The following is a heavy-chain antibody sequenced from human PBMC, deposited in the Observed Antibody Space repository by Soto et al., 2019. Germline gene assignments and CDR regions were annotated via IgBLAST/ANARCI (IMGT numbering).Heavy chain of an antibody. V-gene: IGHV3-7*03. CDR2: IKQDGREK. Sequence: GGSLRLSCAASGFSFSSYWMTWVRQAPGKGLEWVANIKQDGREKYYVASVKGRLTISRDNGKNLLFLQMDSLTPDDTAVYYCAGDGVRNGAYNGWLDPWGQGTLVTVSS. J-gene: IGHJ5*02. CDR1: GFSFSSYW. D-gene: IGHD3-16*01. CDR3: AGDGVRNGAYNGWLDP.